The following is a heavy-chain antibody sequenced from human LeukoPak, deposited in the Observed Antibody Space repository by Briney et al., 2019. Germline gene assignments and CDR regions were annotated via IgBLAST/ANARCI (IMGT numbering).Heavy chain of an antibody. CDR2: IYYGGST. CDR1: GGSISSGGYY. V-gene: IGHV4-31*03. J-gene: IGHJ4*02. CDR3: ARTAAAVLIDY. D-gene: IGHD6-13*01. Sequence: SLSLTCTVSGGSISSGGYYWSWIRQHPGKGLEWIGYIYYGGSTYYNPSLKSRVTISVDTSKNQFSLKLSSVTAADTAVYYCARTAAAVLIDYWGQGTLVTVSS.